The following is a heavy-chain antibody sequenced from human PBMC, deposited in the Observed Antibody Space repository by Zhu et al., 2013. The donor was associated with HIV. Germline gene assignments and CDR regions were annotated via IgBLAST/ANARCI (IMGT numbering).Heavy chain of an antibody. Sequence: QVQLMQSGAEVKKPGASVKVSCKASGYTFNNYGITWVRQAPGQGLEWMGWIRSSPANTKYAQKFQGRVTITRNTSISTAYMELSSLRSEDTAVYYCARVRDMIFGEEAFDIWGQGTMVTVSS. CDR1: GYTFNNYG. J-gene: IGHJ3*02. D-gene: IGHD3-3*01. V-gene: IGHV1-18*01. CDR2: IRSSPANT. CDR3: ARVRDMIFGEEAFDI.